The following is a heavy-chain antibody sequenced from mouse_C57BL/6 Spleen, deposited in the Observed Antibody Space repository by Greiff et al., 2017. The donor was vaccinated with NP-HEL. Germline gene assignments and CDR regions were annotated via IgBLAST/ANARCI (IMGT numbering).Heavy chain of an antibody. J-gene: IGHJ1*03. CDR1: GYTFTSYW. CDR3: ARFDYWYFDV. Sequence: QVQLQQSGAELVMPGASVKLSCKASGYTFTSYWMHWVKQRPGQGLEWIGEIDPSDSYTNYNQKFKGKSTLTVDKSSSTAYMQLSSLTSEDSAVYYCARFDYWYFDVWGTGTTVTVSS. CDR2: IDPSDSYT. V-gene: IGHV1-69*01.